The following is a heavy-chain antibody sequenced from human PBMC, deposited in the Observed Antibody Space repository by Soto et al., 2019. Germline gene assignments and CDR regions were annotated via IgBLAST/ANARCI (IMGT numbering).Heavy chain of an antibody. D-gene: IGHD6-13*01. V-gene: IGHV1-2*02. J-gene: IGHJ4*02. CDR2: INPNSGGT. CDR1: GSTFSGYY. CDR3: ARDLAAAGEDLDY. Sequence: ASVQVSCKASGSTFSGYYMHWVRQAPGQGLEWMGWINPNSGGTNYEQKFQGRVTMTTDTSINPAYMELSRLTSDDTAVYYCARDLAAAGEDLDYWGQGTLVTVSS.